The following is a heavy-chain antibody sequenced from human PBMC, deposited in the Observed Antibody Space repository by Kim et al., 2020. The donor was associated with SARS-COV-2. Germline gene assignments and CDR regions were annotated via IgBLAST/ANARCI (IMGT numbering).Heavy chain of an antibody. CDR2: IGTAGDT. D-gene: IGHD6-13*01. J-gene: IGHJ3*02. CDR1: GFTFSSYD. CDR3: ARAVRRSWYISDAFDI. Sequence: GGSLRLSCAASGFTFSSYDMHWVRQATGKGLEWVSAIGTAGDTYYPGSVKGRFTISRENAKNSLYLQMNSLRAGDTAVYYCARAVRRSWYISDAFDIWGQGTMVTVSS. V-gene: IGHV3-13*01.